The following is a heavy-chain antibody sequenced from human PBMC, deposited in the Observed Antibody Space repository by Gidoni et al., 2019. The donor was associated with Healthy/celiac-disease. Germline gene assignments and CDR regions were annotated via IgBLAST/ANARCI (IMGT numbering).Heavy chain of an antibody. Sequence: EVQLLESGGGLVQPGGSLRLSCAASGFTFSSYAMSWVRQAPGKGLEWVSAISGSGGSTYYADSVKGRFTISRDNSKNTLYLQMNSLRAEDTAVYYCAKEWFGELYGAEYFQHWGQGTLVTVSS. J-gene: IGHJ1*01. V-gene: IGHV3-23*01. D-gene: IGHD3-10*01. CDR3: AKEWFGELYGAEYFQH. CDR1: GFTFSSYA. CDR2: ISGSGGST.